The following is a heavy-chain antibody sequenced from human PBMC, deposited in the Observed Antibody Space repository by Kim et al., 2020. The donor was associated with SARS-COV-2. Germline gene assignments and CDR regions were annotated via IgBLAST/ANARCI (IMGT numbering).Heavy chain of an antibody. D-gene: IGHD6-19*01. CDR1: GGSFSGYY. CDR3: ARAADVAVAGKYFQH. Sequence: SETLSLTCAVYGGSFSGYYWSWIRQPPGKGLEWIGEINHSGSTNYNPSLKSRVTISVDTSKNQFSLKLSSVTAADTAVYYCARAADVAVAGKYFQHWGQGTLVTVSS. V-gene: IGHV4-34*01. CDR2: INHSGST. J-gene: IGHJ1*01.